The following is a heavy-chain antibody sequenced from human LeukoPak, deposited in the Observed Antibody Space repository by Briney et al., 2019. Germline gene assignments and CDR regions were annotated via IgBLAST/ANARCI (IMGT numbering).Heavy chain of an antibody. CDR1: GGSISSSSYY. J-gene: IGHJ4*02. D-gene: IGHD2-15*01. V-gene: IGHV4-39*07. CDR2: IYYSGST. CDR3: AREGRYCIGISCYSRPKLFDY. Sequence: SETLSLTCTVSGGSISSSSYYWGWIRQPPGKGLEWIGSIYYSGSTYYNPSLKSRVTISVDTSKNQFSLKLSSVTADDTAVYYCAREGRYCIGISCYSRPKLFDYWGQGTLVTVSS.